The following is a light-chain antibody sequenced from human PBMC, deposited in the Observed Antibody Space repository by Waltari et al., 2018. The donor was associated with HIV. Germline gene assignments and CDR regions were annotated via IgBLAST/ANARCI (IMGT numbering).Light chain of an antibody. J-gene: IGLJ2*01. CDR1: ALPKQY. CDR2: KNI. Sequence: SYELTQPPSVSVSPGQTARITCSGDALPKQYAYWYQQKPGQAPVLVLYKNIERPSGIPARFSGSRSGTTVTLNISGVQAEDEADYHCQSAGGSGSYVVFGGGTKLTVL. V-gene: IGLV3-25*03. CDR3: QSAGGSGSYVV.